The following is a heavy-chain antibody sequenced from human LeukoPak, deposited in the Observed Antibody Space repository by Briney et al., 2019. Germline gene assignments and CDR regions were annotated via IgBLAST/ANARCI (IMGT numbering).Heavy chain of an antibody. V-gene: IGHV4-34*01. J-gene: IGHJ4*02. CDR2: INHSGST. D-gene: IGHD2-21*01. CDR1: GGSISSGGYS. CDR3: ARVFLNAAYYFDY. Sequence: SETLSLTCAVSGGSISSGGYSWSWIRQPPGKGLEWIGEINHSGSTNYNPSLKSRVTISVDTSKNQFSLKLSSVTAADTAVYYCARVFLNAAYYFDYWGQGTLVTVSS.